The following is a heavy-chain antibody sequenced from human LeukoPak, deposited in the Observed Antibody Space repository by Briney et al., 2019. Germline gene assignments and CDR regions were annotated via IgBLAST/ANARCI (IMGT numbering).Heavy chain of an antibody. D-gene: IGHD3-10*01. CDR1: GYTLTELS. Sequence: ASVKVSCKVSGYTLTELSMHWVRQAPGKGLEWMGGFDPGDDETIYAQNFQGRVTMTEDTSTDTAYMELSSLKSEDTAVYYCATRDPRGVERNWFDPWGQGTLVTVSS. CDR3: ATRDPRGVERNWFDP. V-gene: IGHV1-24*01. J-gene: IGHJ5*02. CDR2: FDPGDDET.